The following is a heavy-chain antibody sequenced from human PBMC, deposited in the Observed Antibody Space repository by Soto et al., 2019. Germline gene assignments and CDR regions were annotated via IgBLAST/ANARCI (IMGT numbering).Heavy chain of an antibody. CDR1: GYTFTGYW. CDR2: IYPGDSDT. J-gene: IGHJ4*02. D-gene: IGHD1-1*01. V-gene: IGHV5-51*01. CDR3: ARGITGISHPYHFDF. Sequence: GESLKISCQGSGYTFTGYWIGWVRQISGEGLEWMGIIYPGDSDTIYSPSFRGQVTISADKSLSTAYLQWRSLKASATALYFCARGITGISHPYHFDFWGQGTLVTVSS.